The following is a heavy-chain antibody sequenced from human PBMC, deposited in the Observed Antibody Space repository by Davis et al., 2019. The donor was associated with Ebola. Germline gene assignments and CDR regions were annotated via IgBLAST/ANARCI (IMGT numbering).Heavy chain of an antibody. J-gene: IGHJ4*02. Sequence: AASVQVSCKASGYTFPSYYMHWVRQAPGQGLEWMGIINPRGGSTSYAQKFQGRVTMTRDTSTSTAYMELRSLRSDDTAVYYCARDPGRGSYSDFDYWGQGTLVTVSS. V-gene: IGHV1-46*01. CDR3: ARDPGRGSYSDFDY. D-gene: IGHD1-26*01. CDR2: INPRGGST. CDR1: GYTFPSYY.